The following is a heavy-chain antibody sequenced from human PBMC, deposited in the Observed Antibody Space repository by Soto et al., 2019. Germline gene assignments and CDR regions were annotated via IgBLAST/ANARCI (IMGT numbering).Heavy chain of an antibody. CDR3: TREAIVVIPAAQPSHFDA. CDR2: ISPYSGYT. D-gene: IGHD2-2*01. CDR1: GYMFISYG. Sequence: ASVKVSCKASGYMFISYGISWVRQAPGQGLEWVGWISPYSGYTHSAQKFHGRLTLTTDTAAATAYMELRILRSADTALYYCTREAIVVIPAAQPSHFDAWGQGTLVTVSS. J-gene: IGHJ4*02. V-gene: IGHV1-18*01.